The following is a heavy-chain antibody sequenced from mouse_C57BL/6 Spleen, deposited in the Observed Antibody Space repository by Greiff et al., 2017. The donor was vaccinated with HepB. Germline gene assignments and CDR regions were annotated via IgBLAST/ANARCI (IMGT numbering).Heavy chain of an antibody. CDR1: GYTFTSYW. Sequence: QVQLQQSGAELVRPGTSVKLSCKASGYTFTSYWMHWVKQRPGQGLEWIGVIDPSDSYTNYNQKFKGKATLTVDTSSSTAYMQLSSLTSEDSAVYYCARGRGDYFDYWGQGTTLTVSS. CDR3: ARGRGDYFDY. J-gene: IGHJ2*01. CDR2: IDPSDSYT. V-gene: IGHV1-59*01.